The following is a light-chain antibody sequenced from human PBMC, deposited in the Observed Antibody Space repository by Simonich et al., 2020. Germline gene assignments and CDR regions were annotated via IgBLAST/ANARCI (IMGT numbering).Light chain of an antibody. CDR2: EGS. V-gene: IGKV2D-29*02. CDR1: QSLLHSDGKTY. J-gene: IGKJ2*01. Sequence: DIVMTQTPLSLSVTPGQPASISCKSSQSLLHSDGKTYLYWYLQKPGQSPQLLIYEGSNRFSGGPDRFSGSGSGTDFTLKISRVEAEDVGVYYCMQSIQLPSYTFGQGTKLEIK. CDR3: MQSIQLPSYT.